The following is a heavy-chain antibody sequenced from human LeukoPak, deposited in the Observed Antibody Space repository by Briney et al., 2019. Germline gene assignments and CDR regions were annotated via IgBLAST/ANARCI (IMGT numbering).Heavy chain of an antibody. CDR2: ISSSGSSI. CDR1: GFTFSSYW. D-gene: IGHD6-25*01. V-gene: IGHV3-21*01. J-gene: IGHJ4*02. Sequence: GGSLRLSCAASGFTFSSYWMHWVRQAPGKGLEWVSSISSSGSSIYYADSVKGRFTISRDNAKNSLYLQMNSLRAEDTAVYYCARSGGGQRLAYFDYWGQGTLVTVSS. CDR3: ARSGGGQRLAYFDY.